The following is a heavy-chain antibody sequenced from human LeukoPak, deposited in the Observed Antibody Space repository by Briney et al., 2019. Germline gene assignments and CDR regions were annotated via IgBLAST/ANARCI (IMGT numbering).Heavy chain of an antibody. Sequence: ASVKVSCQASGYTFTSYGISWVRQAPGQGLEWMGWISAYNGNTNYAQKLQGRVTMTTDTSTSTAYMELRSLRSDDAAVYYCARGGAPFHDILTENWFDPWGQGTLVTVSS. V-gene: IGHV1-18*01. CDR3: ARGGAPFHDILTENWFDP. CDR1: GYTFTSYG. D-gene: IGHD3-9*01. CDR2: ISAYNGNT. J-gene: IGHJ5*02.